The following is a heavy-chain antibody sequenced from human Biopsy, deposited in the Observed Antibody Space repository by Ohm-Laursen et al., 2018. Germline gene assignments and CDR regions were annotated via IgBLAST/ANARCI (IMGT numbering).Heavy chain of an antibody. D-gene: IGHD2-21*02. V-gene: IGHV4-59*12. CDR2: IYYSGST. CDR1: GGSISSDY. J-gene: IGHJ6*02. CDR3: ARGRGYCGGDCYPTYYYNYGMDV. Sequence: SETLSLTCTVSGGSISSDYWSWIRQTPGKGLEWIGYIYYSGSTNNNPSLKSRVIISVDTSKNQFSLKVSSVTAADTAVYYCARGRGYCGGDCYPTYYYNYGMDVWGQGTTVTVSS.